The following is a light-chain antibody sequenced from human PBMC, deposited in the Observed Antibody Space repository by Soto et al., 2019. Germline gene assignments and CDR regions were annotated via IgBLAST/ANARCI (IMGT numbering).Light chain of an antibody. V-gene: IGLV1-40*01. Sequence: QSVLTQPPSVSGAPGQRVTISCTGSSSNIGAGYDVHWYQQLPGTAPKLLIYGNINRPSGVPDRFSGSQSGTSASLAITGLHAEDATDYYCQSYDSSLIYVFGTGTKLTVL. J-gene: IGLJ1*01. CDR2: GNI. CDR1: SSNIGAGYD. CDR3: QSYDSSLIYV.